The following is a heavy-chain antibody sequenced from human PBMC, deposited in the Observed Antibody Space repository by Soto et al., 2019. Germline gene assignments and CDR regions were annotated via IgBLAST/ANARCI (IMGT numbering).Heavy chain of an antibody. CDR2: IYYSGST. D-gene: IGHD2-15*01. CDR1: GGSISSYY. V-gene: IGHV4-59*01. CDR3: ARESYCSGGSCYDDAFDI. J-gene: IGHJ3*02. Sequence: PSETLSLTCTVSGGSISSYYWSWIRQPPGKGLEWIGYIYYSGSTNYNPSLKSRVTISVDTSKNQFSLKLSSVTAADTAVYYCARESYCSGGSCYDDAFDIWGPGPIVTVS.